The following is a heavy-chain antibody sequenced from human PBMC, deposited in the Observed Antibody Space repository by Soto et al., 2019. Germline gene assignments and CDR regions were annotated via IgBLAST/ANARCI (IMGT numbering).Heavy chain of an antibody. Sequence: PSETLSLTCTVSGGSISSYYWSWIRQPPGKGLEWIGYIYYSGSTNYNPSLKSRVPISVDTSKNQFSLKLTSVTAADTAVYYCARDKITGLFDYWGQGTLVTVSS. V-gene: IGHV4-59*12. CDR3: ARDKITGLFDY. J-gene: IGHJ4*02. CDR2: IYYSGST. D-gene: IGHD2-8*02. CDR1: GGSISSYY.